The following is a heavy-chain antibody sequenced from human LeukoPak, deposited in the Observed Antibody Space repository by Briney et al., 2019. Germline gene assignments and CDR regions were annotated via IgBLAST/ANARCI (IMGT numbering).Heavy chain of an antibody. V-gene: IGHV3-21*01. CDR3: ARGYCSGGSCYSEQRIYYYYYMDV. J-gene: IGHJ6*03. D-gene: IGHD2-15*01. CDR1: GFTFSSYE. CDR2: ISSSSSYI. Sequence: GGSLRLSCAASGFTFSSYEMNWVRQAPGKGLEWVSSISSSSSYIYYADSVKGRFTISRDNAKNSLYLQMNSLRAEDTAVYYCARGYCSGGSCYSEQRIYYYYYMDVWGKGTTVTISS.